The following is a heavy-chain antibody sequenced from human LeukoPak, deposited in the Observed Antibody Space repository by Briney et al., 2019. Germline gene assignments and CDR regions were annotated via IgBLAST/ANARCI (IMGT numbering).Heavy chain of an antibody. CDR2: INQYGSEK. CDR3: ARVSAAGTGFLDL. Sequence: GGSLRLSCAASGFTVSDYWMSWVRQAPGKGLEWVANINQYGSEKNYVDSVKGRLTTSRDNAKNSLFLQMNSLRVEDTAVYYCARVSAAGTGFLDLWGRGTLVLVSA. D-gene: IGHD6-13*01. CDR1: GFTVSDYW. J-gene: IGHJ2*01. V-gene: IGHV3-7*01.